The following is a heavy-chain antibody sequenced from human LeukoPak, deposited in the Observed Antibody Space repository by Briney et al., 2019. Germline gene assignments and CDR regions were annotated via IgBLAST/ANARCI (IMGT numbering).Heavy chain of an antibody. CDR1: GFTFSTYG. Sequence: GGTLRLSCAASGFTFSTYGMSWVRQAPGKGLEWVSYISSSSSTIYYADSVKGRFTISRDNSKNTLYLQMNSLRAEDTAVYYCAREDYYYDSSGYSSYYYYYYMDVWGKGTTVTVSS. D-gene: IGHD3-22*01. CDR2: ISSSSSTI. CDR3: AREDYYYDSSGYSSYYYYYYMDV. V-gene: IGHV3-48*01. J-gene: IGHJ6*03.